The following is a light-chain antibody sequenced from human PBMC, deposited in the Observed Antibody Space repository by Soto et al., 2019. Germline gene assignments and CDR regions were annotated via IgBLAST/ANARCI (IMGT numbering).Light chain of an antibody. CDR1: SSDVGGYNY. CDR3: CAYLSSSTHVV. J-gene: IGLJ2*01. CDR2: DVS. V-gene: IGLV2-14*01. Sequence: QSALTQPASVSGSPGQSITISCTGTSSDVGGYNYVSWYQQHPGKAPKLMIYDVSNRPSGVSNRFSGSKSGNTASLTISGLQAEDEADYYCCAYLSSSTHVVFGGGTKLTVL.